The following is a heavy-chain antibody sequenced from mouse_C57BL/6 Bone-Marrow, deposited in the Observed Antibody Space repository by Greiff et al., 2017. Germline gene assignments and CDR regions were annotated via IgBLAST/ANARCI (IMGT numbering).Heavy chain of an antibody. CDR1: GYTFTSSW. V-gene: IGHV1-7*01. D-gene: IGHD1-1*01. CDR3: ARDYYGSAFAY. Sequence: QVQLQQSGAELAKPGASVKLSCKASGYTFTSSWLHWVKQRPGQGLEWIGYINPSSGYTKSNQKFKDKATLTADKSSSTAYMQLSSLTYEDSAVYYCARDYYGSAFAYWGQGTLVTVSA. J-gene: IGHJ3*01. CDR2: INPSSGYT.